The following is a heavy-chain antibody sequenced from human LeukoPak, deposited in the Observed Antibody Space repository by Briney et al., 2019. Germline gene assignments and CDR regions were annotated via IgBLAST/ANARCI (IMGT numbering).Heavy chain of an antibody. CDR1: GFTFSSYA. V-gene: IGHV3-23*01. J-gene: IGHJ4*02. D-gene: IGHD3-22*01. Sequence: GGSLRLSCAASGFTFSSYAMSWVRQAPGKGLEGVSAISGSGGSTYYADSVKGRFTISRDNSKNTLYLQMNSLRAEDTAVYYCAKSEERYYYDSSGYYWGQGTLVTVSS. CDR3: AKSEERYYYDSSGYY. CDR2: ISGSGGST.